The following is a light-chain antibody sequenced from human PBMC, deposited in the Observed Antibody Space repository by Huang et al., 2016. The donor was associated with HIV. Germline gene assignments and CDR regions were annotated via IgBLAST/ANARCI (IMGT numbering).Light chain of an antibody. Sequence: DIVVTQSPGSLALSLGEGAAINCTSSQSVFHSSNNKNYLSWYQKKPGQPPQLLIYWASTREFWVPDRFRGTGSGTDFTLTITSLQAEDVAVYYCHQYYSSPQTFGQGTKVEV. CDR3: HQYYSSPQT. V-gene: IGKV4-1*01. CDR2: WAS. CDR1: QSVFHSSNNKNY. J-gene: IGKJ1*01.